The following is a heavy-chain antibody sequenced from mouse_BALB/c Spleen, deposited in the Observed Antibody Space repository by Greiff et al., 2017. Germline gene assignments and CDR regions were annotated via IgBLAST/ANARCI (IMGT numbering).Heavy chain of an antibody. V-gene: IGHV2-9*02. CDR3: AIYYGYDVDAMDY. Sequence: VNVVESGPGLVAPSQSLSITCTVSGFSLTSYGVHWVRQPPGKGLEWLGVIWAGGSTNYNSALMSRLSISKDNSKSQVFLKMNSLQTDDTAMYYCAIYYGYDVDAMDYWGQGTSVTVSS. CDR1: GFSLTSYG. D-gene: IGHD2-2*01. CDR2: IWAGGST. J-gene: IGHJ4*01.